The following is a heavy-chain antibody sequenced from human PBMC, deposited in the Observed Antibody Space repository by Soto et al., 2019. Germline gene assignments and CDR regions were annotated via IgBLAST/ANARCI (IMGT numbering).Heavy chain of an antibody. CDR1: GYTFTIYY. V-gene: IGHV1-46*01. CDR3: ARDGRVSGDYGLTGY. D-gene: IGHD4-17*01. Sequence: ASVKVSCKASGYTFTIYYMHWVRQAPGQGLEWMGIINPSGGSTSYAQKFQGRVTMTRDTSTSTVYMELSSLRSEDTAVYYCARDGRVSGDYGLTGYWGQGTLVTVSS. CDR2: INPSGGST. J-gene: IGHJ4*02.